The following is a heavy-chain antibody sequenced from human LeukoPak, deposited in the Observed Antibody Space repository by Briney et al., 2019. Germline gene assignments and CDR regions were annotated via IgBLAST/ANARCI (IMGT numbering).Heavy chain of an antibody. D-gene: IGHD6-13*01. CDR3: ARVRKQQLYAATKYYYYYYMDV. J-gene: IGHJ6*03. CDR1: GYSISSGYY. V-gene: IGHV4-38-2*02. CDR2: IYHSGST. Sequence: SETLSLTCTVSGYSISSGYYWGWIRQPPGKGLEWIGSIYHSGSTYYNPSLKSRVTISVDTSKNQFSLKLSSVTAADTAVYYCARVRKQQLYAATKYYYYYYMDVWGKGTTVTISS.